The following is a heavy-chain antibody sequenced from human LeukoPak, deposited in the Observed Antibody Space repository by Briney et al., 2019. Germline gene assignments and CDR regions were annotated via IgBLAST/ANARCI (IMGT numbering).Heavy chain of an antibody. CDR3: ARDFYASGFYFWFDP. CDR1: GGYTGSHY. Sequence: SETLSLTCTVSGGYTGSHYWSWIRQPAGKGLGGGGCFTPSATTHYNPPLGSRVTMSVDTSKNYFSLRLSSVTAADTAVYYCARDFYASGFYFWFDPWGQGMLVTVSS. CDR2: FTPSATT. V-gene: IGHV4-4*07. J-gene: IGHJ5*02. D-gene: IGHD2/OR15-2a*01.